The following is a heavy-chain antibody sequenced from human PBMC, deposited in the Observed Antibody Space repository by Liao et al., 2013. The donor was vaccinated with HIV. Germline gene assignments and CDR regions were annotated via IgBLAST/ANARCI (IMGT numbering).Heavy chain of an antibody. Sequence: QVQLQESGPGLVKPSETLSLTCTASSGTISTSSYYWAWIRQSPGQGPEWIGSIYYRGTTYYNPSLKSRVTISVDTSKNQFSLKLSSVTAADTAVYYCARGGRRALLGGFPQRYWGQGTLVTVSS. J-gene: IGHJ4*02. CDR3: ARGGRRALLGGFPQRY. D-gene: IGHD2-15*01. V-gene: IGHV4-39*07. CDR2: IYYRGTT. CDR1: SGTISTSSYY.